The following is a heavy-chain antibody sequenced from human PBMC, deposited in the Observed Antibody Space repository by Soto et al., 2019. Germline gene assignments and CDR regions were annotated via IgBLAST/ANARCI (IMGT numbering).Heavy chain of an antibody. CDR3: VRDFWGYDY. CDR2: ITYNGDVT. D-gene: IGHD3-16*01. Sequence: EVQLVESGGGLVQPGGSLRLSCAASGFTFSNYAMHWVRHAPGKGLEYVSAITYNGDVTHYANSVKGRFTISRDNSKNTLYLQMGSLRAEDMAVYYCVRDFWGYDYWGQGTLVTVSS. V-gene: IGHV3-64*01. CDR1: GFTFSNYA. J-gene: IGHJ4*02.